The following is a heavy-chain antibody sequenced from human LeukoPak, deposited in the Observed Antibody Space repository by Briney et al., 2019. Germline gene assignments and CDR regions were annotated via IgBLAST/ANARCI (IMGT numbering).Heavy chain of an antibody. CDR2: IYTSGST. D-gene: IGHD2/OR15-2a*01. V-gene: IGHV4-4*09. CDR1: GGSISSYY. J-gene: IGHJ4*02. CDR3: ARERIARYYLDY. Sequence: PSETLSLTCTVSGGSISSYYWSWIRQPPGKGLEWIGYIYTSGSTNYNPSLKSRVTISVDTSKNQFSLKLSSVTAADTAVYYCARERIARYYLDYWGQGTLVTVSS.